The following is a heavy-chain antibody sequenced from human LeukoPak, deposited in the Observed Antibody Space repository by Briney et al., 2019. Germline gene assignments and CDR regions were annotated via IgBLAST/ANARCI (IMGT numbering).Heavy chain of an antibody. CDR1: GFTFSSYA. CDR3: VRDQGYCTSASCRGDAFDV. Sequence: GGSLRLSCTVSGFTFSSYAMSWLRQAPGKGLEWVSSISESGGSTYYTDSVKGRFTISRDNAKNSLSLQMHSLRDEDTAVYYCVRDQGYCTSASCRGDAFDVWGQGSMVSVSS. J-gene: IGHJ3*01. D-gene: IGHD2-2*01. V-gene: IGHV3-23*01. CDR2: ISESGGST.